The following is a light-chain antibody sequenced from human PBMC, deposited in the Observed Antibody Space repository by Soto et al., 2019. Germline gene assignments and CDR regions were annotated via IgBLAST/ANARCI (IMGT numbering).Light chain of an antibody. J-gene: IGKJ5*01. CDR1: QTISSNY. CDR3: QQCGSSPVT. V-gene: IGKV3-20*01. Sequence: EIVLTQSPGTLSLSPGERVTLSCRASQTISSNYLAWYQQTPGQPPRLLIYGTSTRATGIPDRFSGSGSGTDFTLTISRLEPEDFAVYYCQQCGSSPVTFGQGTRLEMK. CDR2: GTS.